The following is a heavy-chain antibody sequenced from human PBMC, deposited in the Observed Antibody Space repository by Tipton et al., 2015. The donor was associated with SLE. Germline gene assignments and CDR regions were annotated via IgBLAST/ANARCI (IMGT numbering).Heavy chain of an antibody. J-gene: IGHJ2*01. Sequence: TLSLTCTVSGGSISSYYWSWIRQPPGKGLEWIGYIYYSGSTNYNPSLKSRVTISVDTSKNQFSLKLSSVTAADTAVYYCARERVAVAATPWYFDLWGRGTLVTVSS. D-gene: IGHD6-19*01. V-gene: IGHV4-59*01. CDR3: ARERVAVAATPWYFDL. CDR2: IYYSGST. CDR1: GGSISSYY.